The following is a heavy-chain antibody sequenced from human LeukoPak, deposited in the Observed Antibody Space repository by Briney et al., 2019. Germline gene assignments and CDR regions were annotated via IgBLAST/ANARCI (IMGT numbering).Heavy chain of an antibody. J-gene: IGHJ3*02. Sequence: SQTLSLTCTVSGGAISSGDYYWSGIRQPPGKGLEWIGYIYYSGGTYYNPSLQSRVTISVDTSKNQFSLQLSSVTAADTAVYYCARAVGDFWSGYSAFDIWGQGTMVTVSS. CDR3: ARAVGDFWSGYSAFDI. CDR1: GGAISSGDYY. V-gene: IGHV4-30-4*08. D-gene: IGHD3-3*01. CDR2: IYYSGGT.